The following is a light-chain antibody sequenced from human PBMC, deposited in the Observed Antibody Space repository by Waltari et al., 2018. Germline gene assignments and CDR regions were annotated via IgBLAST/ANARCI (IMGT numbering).Light chain of an antibody. CDR1: QDISNN. Sequence: DIQMTQSPSSLSASVGDRVTITCQASQDISNNLAWYQQKPGKVPKLLIYKASTLQSGVPSRFSGSGSGTDFTLTISSLQPEDFATYYCQHGHRIPWTFGQGTKVDIK. CDR2: KAS. V-gene: IGKV1-16*01. CDR3: QHGHRIPWT. J-gene: IGKJ1*01.